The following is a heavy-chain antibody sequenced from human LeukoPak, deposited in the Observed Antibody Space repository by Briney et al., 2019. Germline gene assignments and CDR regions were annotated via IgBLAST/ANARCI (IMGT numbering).Heavy chain of an antibody. Sequence: GASVKVSCKASGYTFTSYYMHWVRQAPGQGLEWMGWINPNSGGTNYAQKFQGRVTMTRDTSISTAYMELSRLRSDDTAVYYCARLLWFGELLQGSKVAVDWFDPWGQGTLVTVSS. CDR1: GYTFTSYY. CDR3: ARLLWFGELLQGSKVAVDWFDP. CDR2: INPNSGGT. J-gene: IGHJ5*02. D-gene: IGHD3-10*01. V-gene: IGHV1-2*02.